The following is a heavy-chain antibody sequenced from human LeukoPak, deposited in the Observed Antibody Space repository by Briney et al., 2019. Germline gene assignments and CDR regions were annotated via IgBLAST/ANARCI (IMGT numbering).Heavy chain of an antibody. D-gene: IGHD6-13*01. CDR1: AFTFSSYS. CDR2: ISSSSSYI. Sequence: GGSLRLSCAASAFTFSSYSMNWVRQAPGKGLEWVSSISSSSSYIYYADSVKGRFTISRDNAKNSLYLQMNSLRAEDTAVYYCARSGIAAAGISWFDPWGQGTLVTVSS. CDR3: ARSGIAAAGISWFDP. V-gene: IGHV3-21*01. J-gene: IGHJ5*02.